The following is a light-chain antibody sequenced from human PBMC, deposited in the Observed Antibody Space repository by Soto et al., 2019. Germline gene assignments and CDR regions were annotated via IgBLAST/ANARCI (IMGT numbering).Light chain of an antibody. V-gene: IGKV1-5*01. J-gene: IGKJ1*01. CDR2: DAS. Sequence: DIQMTQSPSTLSVSVGDRVTITCRASQSISSWLAWYQQKPGKAPKLLIYDASSLESGVPSRFSGSGSGTEFTLTISSLQPDDLATYYCQQYNSYWTFGQGTKVEIK. CDR1: QSISSW. CDR3: QQYNSYWT.